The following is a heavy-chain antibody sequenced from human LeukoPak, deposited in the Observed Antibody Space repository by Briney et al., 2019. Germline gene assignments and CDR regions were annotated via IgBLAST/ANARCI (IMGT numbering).Heavy chain of an antibody. J-gene: IGHJ4*02. CDR1: GFAFSSYW. V-gene: IGHV3-7*01. Sequence: GGSLRLSCAASGFAFSSYWMGWVRQAPGKRLEGVANMNIDGSEKYYADSAKGRFTISRDNARNSVYLQMNSLRVEDTAVYYCARDPVEWELLLDYWGQGTLVTVSS. CDR2: MNIDGSEK. CDR3: ARDPVEWELLLDY. D-gene: IGHD1-26*01.